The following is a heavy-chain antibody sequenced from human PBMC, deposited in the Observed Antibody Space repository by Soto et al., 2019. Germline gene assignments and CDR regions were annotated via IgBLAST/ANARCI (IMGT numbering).Heavy chain of an antibody. V-gene: IGHV4-30-2*01. CDR3: ARVPIYYDSSGCYHYGTFDI. D-gene: IGHD3-22*01. J-gene: IGHJ3*02. CDR2: IYHSGST. Sequence: QLQLQESGSGLVKPSQTLSLTCAVSGGSVNSAGYSWSWIRQPPGKGLEWIGYIYHSGSTYYNPSLKSRVTISLDRSNNHFSLKLSSVTAADTAVYYCARVPIYYDSSGCYHYGTFDIWGQGTMVTVSS. CDR1: GGSVNSAGYS.